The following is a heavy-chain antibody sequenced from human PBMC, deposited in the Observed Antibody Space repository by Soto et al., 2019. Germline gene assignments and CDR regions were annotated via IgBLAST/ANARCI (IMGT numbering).Heavy chain of an antibody. CDR2: FIPVYRTL. Sequence: ASVKVSCKASGGSFGKSAINWVRQTPGQGLEWLGGFIPVYRTLNYAQKFQGRVTITADESTGTAYMTLSSLASDDTAVYYCATGVIWIGYFTVDSWGQGTRVTVS. J-gene: IGHJ4*02. CDR1: GGSFGKSA. V-gene: IGHV1-69*13. D-gene: IGHD3-3*01. CDR3: ATGVIWIGYFTVDS.